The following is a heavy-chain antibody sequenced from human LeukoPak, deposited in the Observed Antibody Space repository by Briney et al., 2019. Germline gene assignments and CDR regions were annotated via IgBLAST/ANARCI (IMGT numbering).Heavy chain of an antibody. D-gene: IGHD3-10*01. Sequence: SETLSLTFTVSGSSSSRDYYWSWIRQPAGKGLEWIGRIYTSGSTNYNPSFKSRVTMSVDTSKNQFSLKLSSVTAADTAVYYCARAVGSGSFQTYYYYMDVWGKGTTVTISS. CDR2: IYTSGST. CDR3: ARAVGSGSFQTYYYYMDV. J-gene: IGHJ6*03. V-gene: IGHV4-4*07. CDR1: GSSSSRDYY.